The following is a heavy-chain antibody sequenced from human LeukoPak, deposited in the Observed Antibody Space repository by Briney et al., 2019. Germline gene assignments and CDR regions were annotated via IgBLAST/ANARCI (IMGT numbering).Heavy chain of an antibody. V-gene: IGHV3-48*03. CDR3: ARETNFAWFDP. CDR2: ISSSGSTI. CDR1: GFIFSSYE. J-gene: IGHJ5*02. D-gene: IGHD6-6*01. Sequence: GGSLRLSCAASGFIFSSYEMNWVRQAPGKGLEWISYISSSGSTIYYADSVKGRFTISRDNAKNSLYLQMNSLRAEDTAVYYCARETNFAWFDPWGQGTLVTVSS.